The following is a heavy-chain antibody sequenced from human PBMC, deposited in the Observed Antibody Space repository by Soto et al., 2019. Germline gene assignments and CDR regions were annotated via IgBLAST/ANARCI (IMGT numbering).Heavy chain of an antibody. CDR2: IKSKTDGGKT. CDR3: TNQGYCSSTSCSGYDYGMDV. Sequence: PGGSLRLSCAASGLPFSNAWMSLVRQSPGKGLEWVGRIKSKTDGGKTDYAAPVKGRFTISIDDSKNTLYLQMNRLKTEEKAVYYCTNQGYCSSTSCSGYDYGMDVWGQGTMVTVSS. D-gene: IGHD2-2*01. J-gene: IGHJ6*02. CDR1: GLPFSNAW. V-gene: IGHV3-15*01.